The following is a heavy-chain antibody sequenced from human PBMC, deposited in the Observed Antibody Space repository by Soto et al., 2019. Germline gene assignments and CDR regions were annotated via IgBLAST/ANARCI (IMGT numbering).Heavy chain of an antibody. CDR3: AKDPLGDWGSYRYPYYFDY. CDR2: ISGSGGST. Sequence: TGGSLRLSCAASGFTCSSYAMSWVRQAPGKGLEWVSAISGSGGSTYYADSVKGRFTISRDNSKNTLYLQMNSLRAEDTAVYYCAKDPLGDWGSYRYPYYFDYWGQGTLVTVSS. D-gene: IGHD3-16*02. CDR1: GFTCSSYA. J-gene: IGHJ4*02. V-gene: IGHV3-23*01.